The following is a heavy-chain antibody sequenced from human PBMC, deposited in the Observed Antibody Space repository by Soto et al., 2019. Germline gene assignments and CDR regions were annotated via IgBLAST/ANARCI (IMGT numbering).Heavy chain of an antibody. CDR2: IYRTGST. CDR1: GGSFTSNNW. J-gene: IGHJ4*02. CDR3: ASRDPGTSVDY. V-gene: IGHV4-4*02. Sequence: QVQLQESGPGLVKPSGTLSLTGAVSGGSFTSNNWWTWVRQPPGQGLEWIGEIYRTGSTNYNPSLKSRVTISLDKFENPFSLKVTSLTAADPAVYYCASRDPGTSVDYWGQGPLVTVSS. D-gene: IGHD1-7*01.